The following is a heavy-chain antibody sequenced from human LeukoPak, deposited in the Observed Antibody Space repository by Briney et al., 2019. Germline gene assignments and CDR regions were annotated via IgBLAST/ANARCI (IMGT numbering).Heavy chain of an antibody. D-gene: IGHD6-13*01. J-gene: IGHJ6*02. V-gene: IGHV1-18*01. CDR1: GYTFTSYD. Sequence: GASVKVSCKASGYTFTSYDISWVRQAPGQGLEWMGWISAYNGNTNYAQKLQGRVTMTTDTSTSTAYMELRSLRSDDTAVYYCARDAYSSSWYYGWLGYYYYGMDVWGQGTTVTVSS. CDR2: ISAYNGNT. CDR3: ARDAYSSSWYYGWLGYYYYGMDV.